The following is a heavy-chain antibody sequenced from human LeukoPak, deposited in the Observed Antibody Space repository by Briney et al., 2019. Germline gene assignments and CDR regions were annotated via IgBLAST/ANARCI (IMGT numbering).Heavy chain of an antibody. Sequence: SETLSLTCTVSGGSISSYYWSWIRRPPGKGLEWIGYIYYSGGTNFNPSLKSRVTISVDTSKNQFSLKLSSVTAADTAVYYCARSSRDGWDFDYWGQGTLVTVSS. D-gene: IGHD5-24*01. CDR1: GGSISSYY. V-gene: IGHV4-59*01. CDR2: IYYSGGT. CDR3: ARSSRDGWDFDY. J-gene: IGHJ4*02.